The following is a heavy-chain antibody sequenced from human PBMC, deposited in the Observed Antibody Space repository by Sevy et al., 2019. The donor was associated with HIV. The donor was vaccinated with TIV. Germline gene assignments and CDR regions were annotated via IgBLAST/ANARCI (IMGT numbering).Heavy chain of an antibody. CDR1: GFTFSSYS. J-gene: IGHJ3*02. Sequence: GGSLRLSCAASGFTFSSYSMNWVRQAPGKGLEWVSYISSSSSTIYYADSVKGRFTISRDNAKNSLYLQMNSLRDGDTAVYYCARDHFYDYVWGSYRPDAFDIWGQGTMVTVSS. CDR2: ISSSSSTI. V-gene: IGHV3-48*02. D-gene: IGHD3-16*02. CDR3: ARDHFYDYVWGSYRPDAFDI.